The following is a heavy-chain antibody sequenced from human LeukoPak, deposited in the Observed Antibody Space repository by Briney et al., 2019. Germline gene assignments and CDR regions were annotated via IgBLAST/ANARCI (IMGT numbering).Heavy chain of an antibody. J-gene: IGHJ6*03. CDR1: GYTFTGYY. CDR3: ARGRDRRAAGGSFYYYFMDV. V-gene: IGHV1-2*02. D-gene: IGHD6-13*01. CDR2: INPNSGGT. Sequence: ASVKVSCKASGYTFTGYYMHWVRQAPGQGLEWMGWINPNSGGTNYAQKFQGRVAMTRDTSISPAYMELSRLRSDDTAVYYCARGRDRRAAGGSFYYYFMDVWGKGTTVTVSS.